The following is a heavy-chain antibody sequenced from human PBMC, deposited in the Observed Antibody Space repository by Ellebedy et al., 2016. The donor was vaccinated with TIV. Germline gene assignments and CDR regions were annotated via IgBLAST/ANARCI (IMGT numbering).Heavy chain of an antibody. CDR3: ATDDSYAFDY. D-gene: IGHD3-10*01. CDR2: INSDGSTT. V-gene: IGHV3-74*01. CDR1: GFTFSTYW. Sequence: PGGSLRLSCAASGFTFSTYWMGWVRQAPGKGLVWVSHINSDGSTTTYADSVKGRFTISRDNARYMVFLQMNSLRAEDTAVYYCATDDSYAFDYWGQGILVTVSS. J-gene: IGHJ4*02.